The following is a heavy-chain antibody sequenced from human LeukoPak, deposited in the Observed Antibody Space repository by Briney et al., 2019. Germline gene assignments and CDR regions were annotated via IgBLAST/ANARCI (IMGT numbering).Heavy chain of an antibody. D-gene: IGHD6-19*01. Sequence: GGSLRLSCAASGFTFSSYAMSWVRQAPGKGLEWVSAISGSGGSTYYADSVKGRFTISRDNSKNTLYLQMNSLRAEDTAVYYCANPRNMRWLAPFDYWGQGTLVTVSS. CDR3: ANPRNMRWLAPFDY. CDR2: ISGSGGST. V-gene: IGHV3-23*01. CDR1: GFTFSSYA. J-gene: IGHJ4*02.